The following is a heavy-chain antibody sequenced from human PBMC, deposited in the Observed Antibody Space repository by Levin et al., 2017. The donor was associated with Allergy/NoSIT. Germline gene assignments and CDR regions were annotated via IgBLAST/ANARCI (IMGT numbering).Heavy chain of an antibody. J-gene: IGHJ4*02. Sequence: SQTLSLTCTVSGGSISSSSYYWGWIRQPPGKGLEWIGSIYYSGSTYYNPSLKSRVTISVDTSKNQFSLKLSSVTAADTAVYYCARDHITIFGVVPTYWGQGTLVTVSS. CDR1: GGSISSSSYY. CDR2: IYYSGST. D-gene: IGHD3-3*01. V-gene: IGHV4-39*07. CDR3: ARDHITIFGVVPTY.